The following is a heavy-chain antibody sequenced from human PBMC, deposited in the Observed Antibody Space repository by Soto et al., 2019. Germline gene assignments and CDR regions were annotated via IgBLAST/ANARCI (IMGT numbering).Heavy chain of an antibody. CDR2: ITPIFNTA. V-gene: IGHV1-69*01. J-gene: IGHJ3*01. D-gene: IGHD5-18*01. CDR1: GGTFSSYV. Sequence: QVQLVQSGAEVKKPGSSVKVSCKASGGTFSSYVVSWVRQAPGQGLEWMGGITPIFNTANYAQKFQGRVTITANESTSTAFMELSSLRSEDTAAYFCARVVRIQLWKNAFDLWGQGTMVTVSS. CDR3: ARVVRIQLWKNAFDL.